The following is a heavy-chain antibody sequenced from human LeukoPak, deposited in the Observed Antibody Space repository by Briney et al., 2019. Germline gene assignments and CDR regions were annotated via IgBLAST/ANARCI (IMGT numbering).Heavy chain of an antibody. V-gene: IGHV3-21*01. CDR2: ISRNSDNI. CDR3: GRQAAPDY. D-gene: IGHD2-15*01. Sequence: GGSLRLSCVTSGFTFSSYYMNWVRQAPGKGLEWVSSISRNSDNIHYADSVKGRFTISRDNAKNSLYLQMNILRLEDTAVYYCGRQAAPDYWGQGTLVTVSS. CDR1: GFTFSSYY. J-gene: IGHJ4*02.